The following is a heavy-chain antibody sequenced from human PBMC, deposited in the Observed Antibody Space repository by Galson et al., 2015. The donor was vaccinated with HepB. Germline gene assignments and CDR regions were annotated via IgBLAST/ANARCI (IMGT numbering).Heavy chain of an antibody. CDR1: GYTFTSYG. CDR2: ISAYNGNT. J-gene: IGHJ4*02. D-gene: IGHD3-3*01. CDR3: ARVPVLFTIFGVDSVYFDY. V-gene: IGHV1-18*01. Sequence: SVKVSCKASGYTFTSYGISWVRQAPGQGLEWMGWISAYNGNTNYAQKLQGRVTMTTDTSTSTAYMELRSLRSDDTAVYYCARVPVLFTIFGVDSVYFDYWGQGTLVTVSS.